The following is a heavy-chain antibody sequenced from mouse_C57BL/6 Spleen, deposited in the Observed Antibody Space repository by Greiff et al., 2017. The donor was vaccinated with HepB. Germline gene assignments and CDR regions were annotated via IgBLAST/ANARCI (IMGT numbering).Heavy chain of an antibody. J-gene: IGHJ2*01. CDR3: ARNEYDERAFDY. CDR2: IDPSDSYT. Sequence: VQLQQPGAELVMPGASVKLSCKASGYTFTSYWMHWVKQRPGQGLEWIGEIDPSDSYTNYNQKFKGKSTLTVDKSSSTAYMQLSSLTSEDSAVYYCARNEYDERAFDYWGQGTTLTVSS. V-gene: IGHV1-69*01. D-gene: IGHD2-4*01. CDR1: GYTFTSYW.